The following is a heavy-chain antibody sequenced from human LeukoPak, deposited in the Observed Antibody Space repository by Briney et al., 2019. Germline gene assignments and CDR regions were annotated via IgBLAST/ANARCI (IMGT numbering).Heavy chain of an antibody. D-gene: IGHD6-13*01. V-gene: IGHV4-39*01. CDR2: IYYSGST. CDR3: ARLLALGYGSAWYFSYFDY. J-gene: IGHJ4*02. Sequence: SETLSLTCTVSGDSMSSSNNYWGWVRQPPGKGLEWIGSIYYSGSTFYSPSLRSRVTMSVDTSKNQFSLRLSSVTAADTAVYYCARLLALGYGSAWYFSYFDYWGQGSLVTVSS. CDR1: GDSMSSSNNY.